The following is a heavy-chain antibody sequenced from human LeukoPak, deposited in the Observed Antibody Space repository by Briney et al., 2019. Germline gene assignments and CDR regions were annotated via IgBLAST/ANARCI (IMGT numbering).Heavy chain of an antibody. J-gene: IGHJ4*02. CDR1: GGSISSSGYY. CDR2: ISSGGST. V-gene: IGHV4-39*01. Sequence: TSETLSLTCTVSGGSISSSGYYWGWIRQPPGKGLEWIASISSGGSTHYTPSLKSRFTISVEKSNDHFSLKLSSVTAADTAVYYCARRSYDGSGYYYVDYWGQGTLVTVSS. CDR3: ARRSYDGSGYYYVDY. D-gene: IGHD3-22*01.